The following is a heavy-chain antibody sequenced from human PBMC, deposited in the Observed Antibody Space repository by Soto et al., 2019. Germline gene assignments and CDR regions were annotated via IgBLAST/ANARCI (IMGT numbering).Heavy chain of an antibody. V-gene: IGHV4-39*01. CDR2: MYYSGSS. J-gene: IGHJ4*02. CDR1: DGSIISRTFC. D-gene: IGHD4-4*01. CDR3: ARHPRDDYNYGGSGIFDY. Sequence: SETLSLTCSVSDGSIISRTFCWAWIRQPPGKGLEWIGDMYYSGSSYSSPSLKSRVTLSVDTSKNQLSLKLNSVTAADTAVYYCARHPRDDYNYGGSGIFDYWGQGTLVTVSS.